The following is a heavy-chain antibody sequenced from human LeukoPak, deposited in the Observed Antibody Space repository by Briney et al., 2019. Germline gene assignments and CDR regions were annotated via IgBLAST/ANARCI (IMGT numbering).Heavy chain of an antibody. CDR1: GFTFSNYA. D-gene: IGHD3-9*01. V-gene: IGHV3-7*01. CDR2: IKQDGREK. J-gene: IGHJ4*02. Sequence: GGSLRLSCAASGFTFSNYAMNWVRQAPGKGLEWVANIKQDGREKYYVDSVKGRFTISRDNAKNSLYLQMNSLRAEDTAVYYCARVEDYDILTGYDYWGQGTLVTVSS. CDR3: ARVEDYDILTGYDY.